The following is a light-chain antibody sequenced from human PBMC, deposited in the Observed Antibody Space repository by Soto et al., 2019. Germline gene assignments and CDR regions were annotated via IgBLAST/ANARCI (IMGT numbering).Light chain of an antibody. J-gene: IGLJ1*01. Sequence: QSALTQPASVSGSPGQSITISCXGTSXXXGSYNLVSWYQQHPGKAPKLMIYEVSKRPSGVSNRFSGSKSGNTASLTISGLQAEDEADYYCCSYAGSSTPLIFGTGTKVTVL. CDR1: SXXXGSYNL. CDR2: EVS. CDR3: CSYAGSSTPLI. V-gene: IGLV2-23*02.